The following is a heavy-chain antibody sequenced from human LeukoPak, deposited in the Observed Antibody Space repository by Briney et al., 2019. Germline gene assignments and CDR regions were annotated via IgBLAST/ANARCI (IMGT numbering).Heavy chain of an antibody. CDR1: GFTVSSNY. CDR2: IYSGGST. CDR3: VRDDYDSSGSDY. V-gene: IGHV3-66*01. D-gene: IGHD3-22*01. Sequence: GGSLRLSCAASGFTVSSNYMSWVRQAPGKGLEWVSVIYSGGSTYYADSVKGRFTISRDNSKNTLYLQMNSLRAEDTAVYYCVRDDYDSSGSDYWGQGTLVTVSS. J-gene: IGHJ4*02.